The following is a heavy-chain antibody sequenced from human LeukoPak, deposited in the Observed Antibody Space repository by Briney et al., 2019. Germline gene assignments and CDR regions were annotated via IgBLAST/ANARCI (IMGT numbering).Heavy chain of an antibody. CDR3: VRDAAYSAFNM. J-gene: IGHJ3*02. Sequence: GGSLRLSCAASGFTFSSYGMNWVRQAPGKGLQWVSSITTTGTSKYYADFVKGRFTISRDNAKNSLYLQMDSLRDEDTAVYYCVRDAAYSAFNMWGQGTMVTVSS. CDR1: GFTFSSYG. V-gene: IGHV3-48*02. D-gene: IGHD4-11*01. CDR2: ITTTGTSK.